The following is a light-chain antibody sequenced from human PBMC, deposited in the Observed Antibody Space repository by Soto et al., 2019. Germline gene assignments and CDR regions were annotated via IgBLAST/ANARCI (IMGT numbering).Light chain of an antibody. CDR2: DAS. CDR1: QSISSR. V-gene: IGKV1-5*01. Sequence: DIQMTQSPSTLSAFLGDRVTITCRASQSISSRLAWYQQKPGKAPKFLIYDASSLESGVPSRFSGSGSGTQFTLTISSLQPDDSATYYCQQYNSYSTFGQGTKVDIK. CDR3: QQYNSYST. J-gene: IGKJ1*01.